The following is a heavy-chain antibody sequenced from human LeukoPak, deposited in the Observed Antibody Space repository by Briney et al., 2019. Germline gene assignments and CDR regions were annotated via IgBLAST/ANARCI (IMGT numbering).Heavy chain of an antibody. V-gene: IGHV4-59*01. CDR3: ARATTVVTPSSRRAFGI. D-gene: IGHD4-23*01. CDR1: GGSISSYY. J-gene: IGHJ3*02. Sequence: PSETLSLTCTVSGGSISSYYWSWIRQPPGKGLEWIGYIYYSGSTNYNPSLKSRVTISVDTSKNQFSLKLSSVTAADTAVYYCARATTVVTPSSRRAFGIWGQGTMVTVSS. CDR2: IYYSGST.